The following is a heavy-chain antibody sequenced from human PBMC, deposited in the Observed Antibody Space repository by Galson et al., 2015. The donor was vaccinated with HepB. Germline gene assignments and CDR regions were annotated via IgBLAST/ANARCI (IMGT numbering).Heavy chain of an antibody. CDR2: ISGSGGGT. CDR3: AKDLGNWNYYFDY. J-gene: IGHJ4*02. Sequence: SLRLSCAASGFTFRSYAMSWVRQAPGKGLEWVSGISGSGGGTYYADSVKGRFTISRDNSKNTLYLQMNSLRAEDTAVYYCAKDLGNWNYYFDYWGQGTLVTVSS. CDR1: GFTFRSYA. V-gene: IGHV3-23*01. D-gene: IGHD1-7*01.